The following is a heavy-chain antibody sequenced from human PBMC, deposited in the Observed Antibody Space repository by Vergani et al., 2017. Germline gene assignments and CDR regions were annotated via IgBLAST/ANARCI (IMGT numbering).Heavy chain of an antibody. Sequence: EVQLVESGGGLVQPGGSLRLSCAASGFTFSSYWMSWVRQAPGKGLEWVANIKQDGREKYYVDSVKGRFTISRENAKNSLYLQMNSLRAEDTAVYYCARELSLNWFDPWGQGTLVTVSS. V-gene: IGHV3-7*04. CDR1: GFTFSSYW. D-gene: IGHD3-16*02. CDR2: IKQDGREK. CDR3: ARELSLNWFDP. J-gene: IGHJ5*02.